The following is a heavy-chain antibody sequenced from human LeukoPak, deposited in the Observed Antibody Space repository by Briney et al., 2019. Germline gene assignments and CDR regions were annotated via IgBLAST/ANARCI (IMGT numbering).Heavy chain of an antibody. V-gene: IGHV1-18*01. D-gene: IGHD2-2*01. Sequence: GASVKVSCKASGYIFTSYGISWVRQGPGQGLEWVGWISAYNGNTKFAPNLQDRVTMTTDTSTATAYMELRSLRLNDTAVYLCARARPGAYCGTTSCFSDYWGQGTLVTVSS. J-gene: IGHJ4*02. CDR2: ISAYNGNT. CDR3: ARARPGAYCGTTSCFSDY. CDR1: GYIFTSYG.